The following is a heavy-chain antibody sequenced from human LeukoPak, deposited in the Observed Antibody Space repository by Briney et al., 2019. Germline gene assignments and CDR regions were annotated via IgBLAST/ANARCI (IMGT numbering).Heavy chain of an antibody. D-gene: IGHD1-26*01. CDR1: GGSISSSSYY. V-gene: IGHV4-39*07. Sequence: PSETLSLTCTVSGGSISSSSYYWGWIRQPPGKGLEWIGSIYYSGSTYYNPSLKSRVTISVDTSKNQFSLKLSSVTAADTAVYYCARDRGIGWELRRPFDYWGQGTLVTVSS. CDR3: ARDRGIGWELRRPFDY. CDR2: IYYSGST. J-gene: IGHJ4*02.